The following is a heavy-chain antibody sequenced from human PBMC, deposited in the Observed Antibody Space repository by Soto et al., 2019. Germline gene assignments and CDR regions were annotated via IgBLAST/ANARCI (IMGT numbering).Heavy chain of an antibody. J-gene: IGHJ4*02. V-gene: IGHV3-9*01. CDR2: ISRNSAFL. CDR3: ARRYVGGGTFHPFDY. CDR1: GFTFDDYS. Sequence: EVQLVESGGGLVQPGRSLRLSCVASGFTFDDYSMHWVRQAPGKGLEWVSGISRNSAFLVYAESVKGRFTISRDNAKSSLYLQMNSLRADDTAFYHCARRYVGGGTFHPFDYWGQGALVTVSS. D-gene: IGHD2-15*01.